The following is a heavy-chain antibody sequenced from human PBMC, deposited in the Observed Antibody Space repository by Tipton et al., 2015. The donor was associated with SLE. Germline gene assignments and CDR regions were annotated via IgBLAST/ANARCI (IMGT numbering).Heavy chain of an antibody. CDR2: INHSGST. CDR1: GGSFSGYY. D-gene: IGHD4-23*01. V-gene: IGHV4-34*01. CDR3: ARGGGNFYYYYYGMDV. J-gene: IGHJ6*02. Sequence: TLSLTCAVHGGSFSGYYWSWIRQPPGKGLEWIGEINHSGSTNYNPSLKSRVTISVDTSKNQFSLKLSSVTAADTAVYYCARGGGNFYYYYYGMDVWGQGTTVTVSS.